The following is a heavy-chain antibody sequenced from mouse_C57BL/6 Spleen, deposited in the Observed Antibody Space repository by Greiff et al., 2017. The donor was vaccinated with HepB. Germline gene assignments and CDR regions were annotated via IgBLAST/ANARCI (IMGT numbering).Heavy chain of an antibody. CDR1: GYTFTSYW. CDR2: IHPNSGST. D-gene: IGHD1-1*01. Sequence: QVQLQQPGAELVKPGASVKLSCKASGYTFTSYWMHWVKQRPGQGLEWIGMIHPNSGSTNYNEKFKSKATLTVDKSSSTAYMQLSSLTSEDSAVYYCARTTVVATWYFDVWGTGTTVTVSS. V-gene: IGHV1-64*01. CDR3: ARTTVVATWYFDV. J-gene: IGHJ1*03.